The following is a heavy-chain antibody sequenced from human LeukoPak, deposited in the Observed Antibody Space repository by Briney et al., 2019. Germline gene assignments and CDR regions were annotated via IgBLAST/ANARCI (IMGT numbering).Heavy chain of an antibody. D-gene: IGHD3-22*01. V-gene: IGHV4-4*02. CDR1: GGSISSSNW. Sequence: PSETLSLTCAVSGGSISSSNWWSWVRQPPGKGLEWIGEIYHSGSTNYNPSLKSRVTISVDKSKNQFSLKLSSVTAADTAVYYCARVRGYYDSSGYDYWGQGTLVTVSS. CDR3: ARVRGYYDSSGYDY. J-gene: IGHJ4*02. CDR2: IYHSGST.